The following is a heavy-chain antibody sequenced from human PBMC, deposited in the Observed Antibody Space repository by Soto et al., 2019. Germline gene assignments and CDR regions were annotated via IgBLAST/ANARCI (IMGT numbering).Heavy chain of an antibody. D-gene: IGHD6-13*01. CDR3: ARGGRNAAAGAFDI. CDR1: GFTFSSYD. Sequence: GGSLRLSCAASGFTFSSYDMHWVRQATGKGLEWVSAIGTAGDTYYPGSVKGRFTISRENAKNSLYLQMNSLRAGDTAVYYCARGGRNAAAGAFDIWGQGTTVTVSS. V-gene: IGHV3-13*01. J-gene: IGHJ3*02. CDR2: IGTAGDT.